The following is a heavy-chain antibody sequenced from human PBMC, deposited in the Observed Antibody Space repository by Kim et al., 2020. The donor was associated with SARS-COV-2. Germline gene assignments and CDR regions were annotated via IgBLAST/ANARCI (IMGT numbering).Heavy chain of an antibody. CDR2: ISSSSYYI. CDR3: ARDLTWDAFDI. CDR1: GFTFSSYS. J-gene: IGHJ3*02. V-gene: IGHV3-21*01. Sequence: GGSLRLSCAASGFTFSSYSINWVRQAPGKGLEWVSSISSSSYYIYYADSVKGRFTISRDNAKNSLYLQMNSLRAEDTAVYYCARDLTWDAFDIWGQGTMVTVSS.